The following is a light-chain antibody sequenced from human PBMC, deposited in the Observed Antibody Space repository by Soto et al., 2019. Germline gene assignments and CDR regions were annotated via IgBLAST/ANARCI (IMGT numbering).Light chain of an antibody. J-gene: IGKJ2*01. CDR2: WAS. Sequence: IVMTQSPDSLAVSLGERSAINCQSSHSIFITSNNNNYFAWYQQKPGQPPKLLIYWASTRESGVPDRFSGSGPGKDFTLTSGSLQAEDVAVYYCQQYYRTPPYTFEQVTKVDIK. CDR1: HSIFITSNNNNY. V-gene: IGKV4-1*01. CDR3: QQYYRTPPYT.